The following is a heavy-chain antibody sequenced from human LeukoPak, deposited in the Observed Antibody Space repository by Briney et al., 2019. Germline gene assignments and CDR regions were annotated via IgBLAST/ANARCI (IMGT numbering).Heavy chain of an antibody. J-gene: IGHJ4*02. Sequence: GGSLRLSCAASGFTFSDYYISWIRQAPGKGLEWVSFISDSGTTIYYADSVKGRFTISRDNAKNSLYLQMNSLRAEDTAVYYCARDKAAAGTRGYFDYWGQGTLVTVSS. CDR1: GFTFSDYY. D-gene: IGHD6-13*01. V-gene: IGHV3-11*01. CDR2: ISDSGTTI. CDR3: ARDKAAAGTRGYFDY.